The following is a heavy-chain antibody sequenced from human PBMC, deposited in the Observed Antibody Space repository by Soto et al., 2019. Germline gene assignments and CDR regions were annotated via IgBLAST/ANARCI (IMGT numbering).Heavy chain of an antibody. CDR2: IYYSGST. CDR3: ARRYGGHFDY. V-gene: IGHV4-59*08. CDR1: GGSISSYY. D-gene: IGHD4-17*01. Sequence: QVQLQESGPGLVKPSETLSLTCTVSGGSISSYYWSWIRQPPGKGLEWIGYIYYSGSTNYNPSLXSXAXIXXDTSKNQFSLKLSSVTAADTAVYYCARRYGGHFDYWGQGTLVTVSS. J-gene: IGHJ4*02.